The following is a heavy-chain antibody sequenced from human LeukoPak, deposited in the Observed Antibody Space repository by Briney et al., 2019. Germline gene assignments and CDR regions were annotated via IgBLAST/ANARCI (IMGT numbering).Heavy chain of an antibody. CDR1: GFTFSSYS. D-gene: IGHD2-2*01. Sequence: PGGSLRLSCAAPGFTFSSYSMHWVRQAPGKGLEWVALISSDGFNKYYADSVKGRFTISRDNSKNALYLQMNSLRPEDTAMYYCARDPYLPSWAFYFDYCGQGTLVTVSS. CDR3: ARDPYLPSWAFYFDY. V-gene: IGHV3-30-3*01. CDR2: ISSDGFNK. J-gene: IGHJ4*02.